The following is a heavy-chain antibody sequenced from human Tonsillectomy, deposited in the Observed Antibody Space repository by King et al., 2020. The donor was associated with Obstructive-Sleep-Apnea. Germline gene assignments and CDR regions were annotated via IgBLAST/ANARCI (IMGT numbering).Heavy chain of an antibody. J-gene: IGHJ4*02. V-gene: IGHV3-33*06. D-gene: IGHD3-16*01. CDR3: AKVRAYVWGIDY. CDR2: ILYDGSNK. CDR1: GFTFSSYC. Sequence: VQLVQSGGGVVQPGRSLRLSCAASGFTFSSYCMHWVRQAPGKGLEWVAVILYDGSNKYYADSVKGRFTISRDNSKNTLYLQMNSLRAEDTTVYYCAKVRAYVWGIDYWGQGTLVTVSS.